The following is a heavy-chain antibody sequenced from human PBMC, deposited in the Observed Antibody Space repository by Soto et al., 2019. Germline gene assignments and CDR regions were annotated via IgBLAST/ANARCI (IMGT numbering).Heavy chain of an antibody. CDR3: AKDPSHGTDYYYGMDV. J-gene: IGHJ6*02. V-gene: IGHV3-9*01. D-gene: IGHD1-26*01. CDR2: ISWNSGSI. CDR1: GFTFDDYA. Sequence: EVQLVESGGGLVQPGRSLRLSCAASGFTFDDYAMHWVRQAPGKGLEWVSGISWNSGSIGYADSVKGRFTISRDNAKNSLYLQMNSLRAEDTALYYCAKDPSHGTDYYYGMDVWGQGTTVTVSS.